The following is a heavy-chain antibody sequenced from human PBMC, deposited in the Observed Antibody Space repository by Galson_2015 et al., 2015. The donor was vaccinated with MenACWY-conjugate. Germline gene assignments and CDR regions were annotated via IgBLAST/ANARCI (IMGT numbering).Heavy chain of an antibody. V-gene: IGHV3-74*01. CDR1: GFIFNTYW. J-gene: IGHJ4*02. CDR2: INPGGSST. CDR3: AKTRGASFYFDS. D-gene: IGHD1-26*01. Sequence: SLRLSCAASGFIFNTYWMHWVRQAPGKGLVWVSRINPGGSSTTYADSVKDRFTISRDYAKNTLYLQMNSLRPEDMAVFYCAKTRGASFYFDSWGQGTLVTVSS.